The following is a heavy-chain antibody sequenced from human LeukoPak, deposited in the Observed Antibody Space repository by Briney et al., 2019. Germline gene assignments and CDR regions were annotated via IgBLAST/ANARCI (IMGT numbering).Heavy chain of an antibody. V-gene: IGHV3-23*01. J-gene: IGHJ3*02. CDR2: ISGSGGST. D-gene: IGHD2-15*01. CDR1: GLTFSSYA. Sequence: GGSLRLSCAASGLTFSSYAMSWVRQAPGKGLEWVSAISGSGGSTYYADSVKGRITISRDNSKNTLYLQMNSLRAEDTAVYYCARDRIVVVVALDAFDIWGQGTMVTVSS. CDR3: ARDRIVVVVALDAFDI.